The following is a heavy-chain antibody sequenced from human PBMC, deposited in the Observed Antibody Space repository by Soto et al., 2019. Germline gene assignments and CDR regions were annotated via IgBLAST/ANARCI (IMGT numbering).Heavy chain of an antibody. V-gene: IGHV3-74*01. CDR2: IKSDGTIS. J-gene: IGHJ4*01. D-gene: IGHD3-10*01. CDR3: ARDSGYGSGTSVNHRLDY. CDR1: GFTFDTYW. Sequence: GGSLRLSCAASGFTFDTYWMNWVRQAPGKGPEWLSGIKSDGTISSYAESVEGRFTISRDNARNTLSLQMNSLRADDPALYYCARDSGYGSGTSVNHRLDYWCHGTLVTVSS.